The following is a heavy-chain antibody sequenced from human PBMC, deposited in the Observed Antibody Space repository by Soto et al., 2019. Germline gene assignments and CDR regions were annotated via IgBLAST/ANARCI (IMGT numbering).Heavy chain of an antibody. D-gene: IGHD3-9*01. V-gene: IGHV1-8*01. Sequence: ASVKVSCKASGYTFTSYDINWVRQATGQGLEWMGWMNPNSGNTGYAQKFQGRVTMTRNTSISTAYMELSSLRSEDTAVYYCARGVVLDDILTGYSYYYYYMDVWGKGTTVTVSS. CDR1: GYTFTSYD. CDR3: ARGVVLDDILTGYSYYYYYMDV. J-gene: IGHJ6*03. CDR2: MNPNSGNT.